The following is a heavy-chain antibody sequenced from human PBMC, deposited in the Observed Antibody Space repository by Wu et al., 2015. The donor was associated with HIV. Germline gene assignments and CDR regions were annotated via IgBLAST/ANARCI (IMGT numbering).Heavy chain of an antibody. D-gene: IGHD3-9*01. V-gene: IGHV1-46*01. CDR3: VRAFYDILTGNYTAHLDY. CDR1: GYTFTSYY. Sequence: QVQLVQSGAEVKKPGASVKVSCKASGYTFTSYYIHWVRQAPGQGLDWMGIINPGDGTITYAQNFQGRVTLTRDTSTSTVYMEMSSLRSEDTAVYYCVRAFYDILTGNYTAHLDYWGQGTLVTVSS. CDR2: INPGDGTI. J-gene: IGHJ4*02.